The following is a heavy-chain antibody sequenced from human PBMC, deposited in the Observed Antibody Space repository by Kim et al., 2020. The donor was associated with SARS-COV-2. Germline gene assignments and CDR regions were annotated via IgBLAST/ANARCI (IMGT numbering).Heavy chain of an antibody. CDR2: INHSGST. Sequence: EINHSGSTNYNPSLKSRVTISVDTSKNQFSLKLSSVTAADTALYYCARGYDSSGYYHFDYWGQGTLVT. D-gene: IGHD3-22*01. CDR3: ARGYDSSGYYHFDY. J-gene: IGHJ4*02. V-gene: IGHV4-34*01.